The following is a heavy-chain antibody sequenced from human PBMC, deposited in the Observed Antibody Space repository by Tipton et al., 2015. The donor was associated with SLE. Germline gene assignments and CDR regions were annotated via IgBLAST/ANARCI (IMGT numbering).Heavy chain of an antibody. D-gene: IGHD5-12*01. CDR3: VASGYDYRLFDY. Sequence: SLRLSCAASGFIFSDHYMDWVRQAPGKGLEWVGRTRTKVNSHTTEYAASVKGRFTISRDDSENSLYLQMNSLKTEDTAVYYCVASGYDYRLFDYWGQGILVTVSS. CDR2: TRTKVNSHTT. V-gene: IGHV3-72*01. J-gene: IGHJ4*02. CDR1: GFIFSDHY.